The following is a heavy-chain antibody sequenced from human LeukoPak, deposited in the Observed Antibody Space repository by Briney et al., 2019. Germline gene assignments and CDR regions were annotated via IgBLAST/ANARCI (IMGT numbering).Heavy chain of an antibody. CDR2: IYYSGST. V-gene: IGHV4-39*07. Sequence: SETLSLTCTVSGGSISSSSYYWGWIRQPPGKGLEWIGSIYYSGSTYYNPSLKSRVTISVDTSKNQFSLKLSSVTAADTAVYYCARDGILFYYDERHAFDIWGQGTMVTVSS. D-gene: IGHD3-22*01. CDR1: GGSISSSSYY. J-gene: IGHJ3*02. CDR3: ARDGILFYYDERHAFDI.